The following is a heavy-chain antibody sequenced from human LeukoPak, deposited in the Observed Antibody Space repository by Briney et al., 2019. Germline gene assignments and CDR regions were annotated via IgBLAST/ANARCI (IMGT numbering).Heavy chain of an antibody. D-gene: IGHD4-17*01. J-gene: IGHJ4*02. CDR2: ISGSAGST. CDR1: GFTFSSYA. V-gene: IGHV3-23*01. Sequence: PRGSLRLSCAASGFTFSSYAMSWVRQAPGKGLEWVSAISGSAGSTYYADSVKGRFTISRDNSKNTLYLQMNSLRAEDTAVYYCAKNYGDYQGDYFDYWGQGTLVTVSS. CDR3: AKNYGDYQGDYFDY.